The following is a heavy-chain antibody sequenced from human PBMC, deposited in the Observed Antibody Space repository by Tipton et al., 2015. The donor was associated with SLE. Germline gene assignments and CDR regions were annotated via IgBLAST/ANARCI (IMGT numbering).Heavy chain of an antibody. CDR2: ISYDGSNK. CDR3: ARDRVGIAVAGMDY. CDR1: GFTFSSYA. D-gene: IGHD6-19*01. J-gene: IGHJ4*02. V-gene: IGHV3-30-3*01. Sequence: SLRLSCAASGFTFSSYAMHWVRQAPGKGLEWVAVISYDGSNKYYADSVKGRFTISRDNSKNTLYLQMNSLRAEDTAVYYCARDRVGIAVAGMDYWGQGTLVTVSS.